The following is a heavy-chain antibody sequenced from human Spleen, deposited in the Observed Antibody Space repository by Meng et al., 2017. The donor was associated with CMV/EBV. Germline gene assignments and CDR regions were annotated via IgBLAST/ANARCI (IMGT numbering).Heavy chain of an antibody. J-gene: IGHJ4*02. Sequence: SETLSLTCTVSGGSVSSGSYYWSWIRQPPGKGLEWIGYIYYSGSTNYNPSLKSRVTISVDTSKNQFSLKLSSVTAADTAVYYCARDIRGGDHDCFDYWGQGTLVTVSS. CDR3: ARDIRGGDHDCFDY. V-gene: IGHV4-61*01. CDR2: IYYSGST. CDR1: GGSVSSGSYY. D-gene: IGHD3-3*02.